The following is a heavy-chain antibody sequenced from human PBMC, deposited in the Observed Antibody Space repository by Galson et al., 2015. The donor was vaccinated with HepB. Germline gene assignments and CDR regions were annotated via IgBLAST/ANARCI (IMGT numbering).Heavy chain of an antibody. CDR2: IVVSSGNT. CDR1: GFTFTSSA. D-gene: IGHD5-18*01. Sequence: SVKVSCKASGFTFTSSAVQWVRQARGQRLEWIGWIVVSSGNTNYAQKFQERVTITRDMSTSTAYMELSSLRSEDTAVYYCAAGEIQLWSSYYYYYYGMDVWGQGTTVTVSS. V-gene: IGHV1-58*01. J-gene: IGHJ6*02. CDR3: AAGEIQLWSSYYYYYYGMDV.